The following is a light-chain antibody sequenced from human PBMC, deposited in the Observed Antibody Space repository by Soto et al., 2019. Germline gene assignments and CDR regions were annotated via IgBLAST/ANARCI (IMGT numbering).Light chain of an antibody. V-gene: IGKV1-5*01. Sequence: DIPMTQSPSTLSASVGDRVTITCRASQSISSWLAWYQQKPGKAPKLLIYDASSLESGVPSRFSGSGSRTEFTLTISSLQPDDFATYYCQRYNSYSWTFDQGTKVEIK. CDR2: DAS. CDR3: QRYNSYSWT. CDR1: QSISSW. J-gene: IGKJ1*01.